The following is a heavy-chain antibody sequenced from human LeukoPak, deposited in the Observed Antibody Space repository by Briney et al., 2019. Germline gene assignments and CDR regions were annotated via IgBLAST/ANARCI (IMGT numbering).Heavy chain of an antibody. V-gene: IGHV3-20*04. D-gene: IGHD3-22*01. Sequence: GGTLRLSCAASGFTFSSYGMSWVRHAPGKGLEWVSGINWNGGSTGYADSVKGRFTISRDNAKNSLYLQMNSLRAEDTALYYCARDQDSSGYYYSFGPGDYWGQGTLVTVSS. CDR1: GFTFSSYG. J-gene: IGHJ4*02. CDR2: INWNGGST. CDR3: ARDQDSSGYYYSFGPGDY.